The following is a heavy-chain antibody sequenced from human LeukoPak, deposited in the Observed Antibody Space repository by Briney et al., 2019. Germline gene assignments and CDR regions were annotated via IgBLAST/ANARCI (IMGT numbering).Heavy chain of an antibody. CDR3: AREGEIATIPGWFDP. Sequence: ASVKVSCKASGYTFTGYYMHWVRQAPGQGLEWTGWINPGSGATNCAQRFHGRVTMTRDTSISTVYMELSRLRSDDTAVYYCAREGEIATIPGWFDPWGQGTLVTVSS. CDR1: GYTFTGYY. V-gene: IGHV1-2*02. D-gene: IGHD5-24*01. CDR2: INPGSGAT. J-gene: IGHJ5*02.